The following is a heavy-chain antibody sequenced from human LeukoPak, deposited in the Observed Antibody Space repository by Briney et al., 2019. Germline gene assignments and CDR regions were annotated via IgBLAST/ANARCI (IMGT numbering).Heavy chain of an antibody. J-gene: IGHJ6*03. D-gene: IGHD3-10*01. V-gene: IGHV4-39*07. CDR2: IYFGGSGGT. CDR1: GGPFSSTNYF. Sequence: SETLSLTRTVSGGPFSSTNYFWGWIRPPPGKGLEWIGTIYFGGSGGTYYNPSLRSRVTISVDTSKNHFSLKLSSVTAADTAVYYCARLSRMVRGYYYYYYMDVWGEGTTVTISS. CDR3: ARLSRMVRGYYYYYYMDV.